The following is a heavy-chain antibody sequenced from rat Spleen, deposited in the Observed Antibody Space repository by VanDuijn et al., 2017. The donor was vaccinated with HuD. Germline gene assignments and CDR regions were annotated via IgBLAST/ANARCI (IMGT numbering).Heavy chain of an antibody. J-gene: IGHJ2*01. CDR2: IWSTGGT. Sequence: QVQLKESGPGLVQPSQALSLTCTVSGFSLTSYNVHWVRQPPGKGLEWMGIIWSTGGTQYNSALKSRLSISRDTSKSQVFLKMNSLQTEDTAMYFCARGSADYWGQGVMVTVSS. CDR1: GFSLTSYN. CDR3: ARGSADY. V-gene: IGHV2-1*01.